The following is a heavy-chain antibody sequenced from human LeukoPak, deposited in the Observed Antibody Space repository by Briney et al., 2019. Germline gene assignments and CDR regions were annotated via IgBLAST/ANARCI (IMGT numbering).Heavy chain of an antibody. Sequence: GGSLRLSCAASGFTVSSNYMSWVRQAPGKGLEWVSIIYSGGSTFYADSVKGRFTISRDNAKNSLYLQMNSLGPEDTAVYYCARDPYSGNYGNYYYYYMDVWGKGTTVTISS. CDR2: IYSGGST. D-gene: IGHD1-26*01. V-gene: IGHV3-53*01. J-gene: IGHJ6*03. CDR1: GFTVSSNY. CDR3: ARDPYSGNYGNYYYYYMDV.